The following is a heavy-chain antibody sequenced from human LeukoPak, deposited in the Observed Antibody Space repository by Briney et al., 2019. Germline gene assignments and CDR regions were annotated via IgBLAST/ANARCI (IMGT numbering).Heavy chain of an antibody. Sequence: ASVKVSCKASGYTFTGYYMHWVRQAPGQGLEWMGWINPNSGGTNYAQKFQGWVTMTRDTSISTAYMELSRLRSDDTAVYYCARDKYGSGSYYLFDYWGQGTLVTVSS. CDR3: ARDKYGSGSYYLFDY. CDR2: INPNSGGT. CDR1: GYTFTGYY. V-gene: IGHV1-2*04. J-gene: IGHJ4*02. D-gene: IGHD3-10*01.